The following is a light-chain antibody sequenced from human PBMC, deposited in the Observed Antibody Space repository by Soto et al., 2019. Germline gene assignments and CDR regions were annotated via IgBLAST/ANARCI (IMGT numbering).Light chain of an antibody. CDR2: DAS. V-gene: IGKV3-11*01. J-gene: IGKJ1*01. CDR3: QQRSNWPSGT. Sequence: EIVLTQSPATLSLSPGERATLSCRASQSVSSYLAWYQQKPGQAPRLLIYDASNRATGIPARFSGSGSGTDFTLTISSLEPEYFAVYYCQQRSNWPSGTFGQGTMV. CDR1: QSVSSY.